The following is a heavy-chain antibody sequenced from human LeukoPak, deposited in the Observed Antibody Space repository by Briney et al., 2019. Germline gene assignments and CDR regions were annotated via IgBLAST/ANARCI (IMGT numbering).Heavy chain of an antibody. CDR2: ISGSGGST. CDR1: GFTFNSYA. CDR3: ARDRDVPAIGMDV. J-gene: IGHJ6*02. Sequence: GGSLRLSCAASGFTFNSYAMSWVRQAPGKGLEWVSAISGSGGSTYYADSVKGRFTISRDNAKNSLYLQMNSLRAEDTAVYYCARDRDVPAIGMDVWGQGTTVTVSS. V-gene: IGHV3-23*01.